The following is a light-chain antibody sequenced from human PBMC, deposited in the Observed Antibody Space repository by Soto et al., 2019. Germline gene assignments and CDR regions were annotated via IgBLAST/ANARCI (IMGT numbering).Light chain of an antibody. V-gene: IGLV2-8*01. Sequence: QSALTQPPSESGSPGQSVTLSCTGTSSDVGGYSYVSWYQQHAGEAPKLMIYEVSKRPSGVPDRFSGSKYGTTAFLTVSGLQAEDEADYYCCSYAGNYKVIFGGGTKVTVL. CDR2: EVS. J-gene: IGLJ2*01. CDR3: CSYAGNYKVI. CDR1: SSDVGGYSY.